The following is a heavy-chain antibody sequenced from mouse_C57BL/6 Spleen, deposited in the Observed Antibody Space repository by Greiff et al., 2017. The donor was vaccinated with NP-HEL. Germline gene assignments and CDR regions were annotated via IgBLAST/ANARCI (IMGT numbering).Heavy chain of an antibody. D-gene: IGHD2-3*01. J-gene: IGHJ1*03. V-gene: IGHV1-82*01. Sequence: VKLMESGPELVKPGASVKISCKASGYAFSSSWMNWVKQRPGKGLEWIGRIYPGDGDTNYNGKFKGKATLTADKSSSTAYMQLSSLTSEDSAVYFCARTYDGYWYFDVWGTGTTVTVSS. CDR2: IYPGDGDT. CDR3: ARTYDGYWYFDV. CDR1: GYAFSSSW.